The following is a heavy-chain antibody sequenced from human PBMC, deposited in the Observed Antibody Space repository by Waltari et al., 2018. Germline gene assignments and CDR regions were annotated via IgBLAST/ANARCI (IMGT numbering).Heavy chain of an antibody. CDR2: ISSSSSTI. D-gene: IGHD2-15*01. Sequence: EVQLVESGGGLVQPGGSLRLSCAASGFTFRSHSMQWVRQAPGKGLECVSYISSSSSTIYYADSVKGRFTISRDNAKNSLYLQMNSLRAEDTAVYYCASYCSGGSCNEGYWGQGTLVTVSS. CDR3: ASYCSGGSCNEGY. V-gene: IGHV3-48*01. CDR1: GFTFRSHS. J-gene: IGHJ4*02.